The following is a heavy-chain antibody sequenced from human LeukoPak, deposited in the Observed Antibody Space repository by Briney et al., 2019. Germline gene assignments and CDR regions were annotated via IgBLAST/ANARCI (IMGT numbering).Heavy chain of an antibody. J-gene: IGHJ4*02. CDR3: ARAVRGGFAY. Sequence: SETLSLTCTVSGGSISSYYWSWIRQPPGKGLEWIGYIYYSGSTNYNPSLKSRVTISVDTSKNQFSLKLSSVTAADRAVYYCARAVRGGFAYWGQGTLVTVSS. V-gene: IGHV4-59*08. D-gene: IGHD3-16*01. CDR2: IYYSGST. CDR1: GGSISSYY.